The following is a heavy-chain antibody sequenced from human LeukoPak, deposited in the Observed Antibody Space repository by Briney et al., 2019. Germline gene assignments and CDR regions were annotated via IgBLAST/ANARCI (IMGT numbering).Heavy chain of an antibody. CDR2: IKQDGREK. CDR1: GFTFSSYW. D-gene: IGHD4-11*01. Sequence: PGGSLGLSCAASGFTFSSYWMSWVRQAPGKGLEWVANIKQDGREKYYVDSVKGRFTISRDNAKNSLYLQMNSLRAEDTAVYYCAGSDYSKDYWGQGTLVTVSS. V-gene: IGHV3-7*01. J-gene: IGHJ4*02. CDR3: AGSDYSKDY.